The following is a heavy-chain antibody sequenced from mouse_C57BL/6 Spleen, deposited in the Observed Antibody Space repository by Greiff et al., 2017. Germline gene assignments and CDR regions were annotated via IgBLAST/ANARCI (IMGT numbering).Heavy chain of an antibody. Sequence: EVQVVESGGDLVKPGGSLKLSCAASGFTFSSYGMSWVRQTPDKRLEWVATISSGGSYTYYPDSVKGRFTISRDNAKNTLYLQMSSLKSEDTAMYYCARLDAYYFDYWGQGTTLTVSS. CDR2: ISSGGSYT. CDR1: GFTFSSYG. J-gene: IGHJ2*01. V-gene: IGHV5-6*01. CDR3: ARLDAYYFDY.